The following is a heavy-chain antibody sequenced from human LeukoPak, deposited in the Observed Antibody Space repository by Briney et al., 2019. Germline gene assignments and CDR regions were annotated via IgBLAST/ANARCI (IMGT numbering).Heavy chain of an antibody. J-gene: IGHJ4*02. Sequence: PSEPLSLTCTVSGVPISSCSYYWRWIRQPAGKGREWIGRIYNSGSTNYNPSLKSRVTISVDTSKNQFSLKLSSVTAADTAVYYCARGILYYDILTGYLLYYFDYWGQGTLVTVSS. CDR3: ARGILYYDILTGYLLYYFDY. V-gene: IGHV4-61*02. D-gene: IGHD3-9*01. CDR2: IYNSGST. CDR1: GVPISSCSYY.